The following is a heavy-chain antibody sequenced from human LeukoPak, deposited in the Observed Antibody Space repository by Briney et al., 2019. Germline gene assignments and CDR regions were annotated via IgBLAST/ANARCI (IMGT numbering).Heavy chain of an antibody. Sequence: SETLSLTCTVSGGSISSYYWSWIRQPAGKGLEWIGRIYTSGSTNYNPSLKSRVTMSVDTSKNQFSLKLSSVTAADTAVYYCARETIFGVEHDAFDIWGQGTMVAVSS. V-gene: IGHV4-4*07. CDR2: IYTSGST. CDR3: ARETIFGVEHDAFDI. J-gene: IGHJ3*02. CDR1: GGSISSYY. D-gene: IGHD3-3*01.